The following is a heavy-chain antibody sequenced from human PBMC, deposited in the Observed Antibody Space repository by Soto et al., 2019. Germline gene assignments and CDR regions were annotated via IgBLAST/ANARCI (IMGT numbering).Heavy chain of an antibody. J-gene: IGHJ6*02. CDR2: ISYDGSNK. Sequence: GGSLRLSCAASGFTFSSYGMHWVRQAPGKGLEWVAVISYDGSNKYYADSVKGRFTISRDNSKNTLYLQMNSLRAEDTAVYYCAKDQAAGVYYYYGMDVWGQGTTVTVSS. D-gene: IGHD6-13*01. CDR1: GFTFSSYG. V-gene: IGHV3-30*18. CDR3: AKDQAAGVYYYYGMDV.